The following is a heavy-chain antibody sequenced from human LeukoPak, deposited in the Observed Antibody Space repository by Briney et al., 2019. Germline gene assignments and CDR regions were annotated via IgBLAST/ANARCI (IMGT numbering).Heavy chain of an antibody. CDR1: GGSISRYY. CDR3: ARSYDYVWGSYRSRVAFDI. V-gene: IGHV4-34*01. D-gene: IGHD3-16*02. Sequence: SETLSLTCTVSGGSISRYYWSWIRQPPGKGLEWIGEINHSGSTNYNPSLKSRVTISVDTSKNQFSLKLSSVTAADTAVYYCARSYDYVWGSYRSRVAFDIWGQGTMVTVSS. CDR2: INHSGST. J-gene: IGHJ3*02.